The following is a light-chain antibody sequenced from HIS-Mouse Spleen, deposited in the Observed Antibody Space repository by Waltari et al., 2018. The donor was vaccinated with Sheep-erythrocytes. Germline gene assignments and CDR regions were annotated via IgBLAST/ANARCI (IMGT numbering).Light chain of an antibody. CDR2: DVS. V-gene: IGLV2-11*02. Sequence: QSALTHPRSVSGSPGQSVTISCTGTSSYVGRFNYVPWYQQHPGKAPKLMIYDVSKRPSGVPDRFSGSKSGNTASLTISGLQAEDEADYYCCSYAGSYNHVFATGTKVTVL. CDR3: CSYAGSYNHV. CDR1: SSYVGRFNY. J-gene: IGLJ1*01.